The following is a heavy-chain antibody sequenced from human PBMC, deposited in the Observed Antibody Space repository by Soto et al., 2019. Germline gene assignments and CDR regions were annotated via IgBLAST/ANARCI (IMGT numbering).Heavy chain of an antibody. CDR1: GFSFSSYA. V-gene: IGHV3-23*01. J-gene: IGHJ6*02. D-gene: IGHD3-10*01. CDR3: AKDIALVRGVIIDMDV. Sequence: EVQLLESGGGLVEPGGSLRLSCTASGFSFSSYAMTWVRQAPGQGLEWVSSTTDDGGRTFYADSVKGRFTISRDNSKNTLYLQMNSLRPEDTAVYYCAKDIALVRGVIIDMDVWGQGTTVTVSS. CDR2: TTDDGGRT.